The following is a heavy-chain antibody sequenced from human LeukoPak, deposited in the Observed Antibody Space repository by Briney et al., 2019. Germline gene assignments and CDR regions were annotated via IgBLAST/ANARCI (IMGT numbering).Heavy chain of an antibody. CDR2: ISGSGGST. CDR3: AKRPAGVVIVYYFDY. D-gene: IGHD3-3*01. Sequence: GGSLRLSCAASGFTFSRYAMSWVRQAPGEGLEWVSAISGSGGSTYYADSVKGRFTISRDNSKNTLYLRMNSLRAEDTAVYYCAKRPAGVVIVYYFDYWGQGTLVTVSS. V-gene: IGHV3-23*01. J-gene: IGHJ4*02. CDR1: GFTFSRYA.